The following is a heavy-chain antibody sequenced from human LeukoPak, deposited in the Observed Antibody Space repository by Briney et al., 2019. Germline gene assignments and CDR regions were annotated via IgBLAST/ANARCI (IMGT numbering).Heavy chain of an antibody. CDR1: GYTFTSYD. Sequence: ASVKVSCKASGYTFTSYDINWVRQATGQGLEWMGWMNPNSGNTGYAQKFQGRVTMTRNTSISTAYMELSSLRSEDTAVYYCARERGDDYYYCYGMDVWGQGTTVTVSS. CDR3: ARERGDDYYYCYGMDV. CDR2: MNPNSGNT. V-gene: IGHV1-8*01. J-gene: IGHJ6*02.